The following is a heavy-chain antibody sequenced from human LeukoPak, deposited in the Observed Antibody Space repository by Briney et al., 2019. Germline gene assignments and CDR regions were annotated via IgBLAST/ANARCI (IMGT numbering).Heavy chain of an antibody. J-gene: IGHJ3*02. Sequence: GGSLRLSCAASGFTFTSYAMSWVRQAPGKGLEWVSAISSSGGNTYYADSVKDRFTISRDNSKNTLYLRMNSLRAEDTALYYCAKPNSGYTAFHIWGQGTMVTVSS. CDR1: GFTFTSYA. V-gene: IGHV3-23*01. CDR2: ISSSGGNT. CDR3: AKPNSGYTAFHI. D-gene: IGHD3-22*01.